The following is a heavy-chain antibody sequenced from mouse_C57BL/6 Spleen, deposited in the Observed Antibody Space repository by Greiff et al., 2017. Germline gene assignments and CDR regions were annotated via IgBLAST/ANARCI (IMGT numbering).Heavy chain of an antibody. CDR1: GYTFTSYW. CDR2: IHPNSGST. CDR3: ARAGYDGAY. V-gene: IGHV1-64*01. J-gene: IGHJ3*01. Sequence: QVHVKQPGAELVKPGASVKLSCKASGYTFTSYWMHWVKQRPGQGLEWIGMIHPNSGSTNYNEKFKSKATLTVDKSSSTAYMQLSSLTSEDSAVYYCARAGYDGAYWGQGTLVTVSA. D-gene: IGHD2-3*01.